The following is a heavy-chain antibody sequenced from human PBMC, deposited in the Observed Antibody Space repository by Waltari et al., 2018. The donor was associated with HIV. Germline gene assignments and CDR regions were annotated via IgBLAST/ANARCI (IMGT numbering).Heavy chain of an antibody. CDR1: GGSLSDYY. V-gene: IGHV4-59*01. D-gene: IGHD3-9*01. Sequence: QVQLQEAGPGLVKPSETLSLTCAVSGGSLSDYYWRWIRQPPGKGLEWIVSMYYTGSTNYSPSLRVRVTRPLGTAKGHVSLRLSSVTAADSAVDYGARTVRYFGNMDVWGQGTTVTVSS. J-gene: IGHJ6*02. CDR3: ARTVRYFGNMDV. CDR2: MYYTGST.